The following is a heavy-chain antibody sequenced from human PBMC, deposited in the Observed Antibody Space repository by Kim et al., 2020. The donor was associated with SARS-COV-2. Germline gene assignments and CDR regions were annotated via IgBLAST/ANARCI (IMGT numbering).Heavy chain of an antibody. CDR3: ARLKIGTTDWFFDY. Sequence: NPSLKSRVSTSADTSKNQLSLKLSFVTAADTAVYYCARLKIGTTDWFFDYWGQGTLVTVSS. V-gene: IGHV4-39*01. D-gene: IGHD3-9*01. J-gene: IGHJ4*02.